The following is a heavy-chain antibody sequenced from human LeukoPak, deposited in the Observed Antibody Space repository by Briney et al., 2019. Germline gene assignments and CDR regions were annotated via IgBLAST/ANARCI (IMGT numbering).Heavy chain of an antibody. V-gene: IGHV3-48*04. CDR2: ISSSSSTI. J-gene: IGHJ4*02. CDR1: GFTFSSYS. D-gene: IGHD3-10*01. CDR3: ARVMVRGLKATDY. Sequence: GGSLRLSCAAFGFTFSSYSMNWVRQAPGKGLEWVSYISSSSSTIYYADSVKGRFTISRDNAKNSLYLQMNSLRAEDTAVYYCARVMVRGLKATDYWGQGTLVTVSS.